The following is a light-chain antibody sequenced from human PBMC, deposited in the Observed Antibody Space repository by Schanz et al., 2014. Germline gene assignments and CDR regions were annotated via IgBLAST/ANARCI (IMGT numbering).Light chain of an antibody. CDR2: GVS. Sequence: IQLTQSPSSLSASVGDRVTITCRASQGISSYLAWYQQKPGKVPKLLIYGVSTLQSGVPSRFSGSGSGTDFTLTISSLQPEDVAIYYCQKYNSAPWTFGQGTKVEIK. CDR3: QKYNSAPWT. CDR1: QGISSY. V-gene: IGKV1-27*01. J-gene: IGKJ1*01.